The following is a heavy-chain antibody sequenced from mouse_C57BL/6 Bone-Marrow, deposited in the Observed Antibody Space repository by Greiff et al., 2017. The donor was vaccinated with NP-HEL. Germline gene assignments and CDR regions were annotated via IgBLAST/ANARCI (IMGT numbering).Heavy chain of an antibody. V-gene: IGHV1-9*01. Sequence: VQLQQSGAELMKPGASVKLSCKASGYTFTGYWIEWVKQRPGNGLEWIGEILPGSGSTNYNEKFKGKATFTADQSSNTAYMQLSSLTTEDSPIYYDARPYCSSPAWFAYWGQGTLVTVSA. J-gene: IGHJ3*01. D-gene: IGHD1-1*01. CDR2: ILPGSGST. CDR1: GYTFTGYW. CDR3: ARPYCSSPAWFAY.